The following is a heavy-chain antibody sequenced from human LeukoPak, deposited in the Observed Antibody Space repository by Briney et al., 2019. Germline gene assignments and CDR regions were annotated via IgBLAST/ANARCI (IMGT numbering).Heavy chain of an antibody. D-gene: IGHD4-17*01. V-gene: IGHV4-59*01. CDR2: IYYSGST. CDR1: GGSISSFY. CDR3: ARVPYGDYVDY. J-gene: IGHJ4*02. Sequence: SETLSLTCTVSGGSISSFYWSWIRQPLVNGLEWIGHIYYSGSTNYNPSLKSRVTISVDTSKNQFSLKLSSVTAADTAVYYCARVPYGDYVDYWGQGTLVTVSS.